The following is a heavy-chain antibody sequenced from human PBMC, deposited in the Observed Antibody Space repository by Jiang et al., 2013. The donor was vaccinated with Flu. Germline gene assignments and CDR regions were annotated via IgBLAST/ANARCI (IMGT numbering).Heavy chain of an antibody. Sequence: LLKPSETLSLTCAVYGGSFSGYYWSWIRQPPGKGLEWIGEINHSGSTNYNPSLKSRVTISVDTSKNQFSLKLSSVTAADTAVYYCARWRPYRFWGSYAFDIWGQGDNGHRLF. CDR1: GGSFSGYY. CDR2: INHSGST. J-gene: IGHJ3*02. D-gene: IGHD3-16*01. CDR3: ARWRPYRFWGSYAFDI. V-gene: IGHV4-34*01.